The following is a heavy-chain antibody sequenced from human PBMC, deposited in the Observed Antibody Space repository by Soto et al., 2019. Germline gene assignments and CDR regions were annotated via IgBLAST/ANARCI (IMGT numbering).Heavy chain of an antibody. CDR3: ARDGLGQVGLYFDY. D-gene: IGHD3-10*01. CDR1: GYTFINYA. Sequence: GASVKVSCKASGYTFINYAMHWVRQAPGQRPEWMGWIDAGNGDTKYSQKFQGRVTITRDTSASTGYMELSSLRPEDTAAYYCARDGLGQVGLYFDYWGQGTQVTVSS. CDR2: IDAGNGDT. J-gene: IGHJ4*02. V-gene: IGHV1-3*01.